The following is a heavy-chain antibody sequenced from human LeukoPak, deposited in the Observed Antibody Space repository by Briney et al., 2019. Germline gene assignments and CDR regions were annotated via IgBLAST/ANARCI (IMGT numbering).Heavy chain of an antibody. J-gene: IGHJ4*02. V-gene: IGHV3-11*05. CDR1: GFTFSDYY. CDR3: AKGHSSGWLYYFDY. CDR2: ISSSSSYT. Sequence: GGSLRLSCAASGFTFSDYYMSWIRQAPGKGLEWVSYISSSSSYTNYADSVKGRFTISRDNAKNSLYLQMNSLRAEDTAVYYCAKGHSSGWLYYFDYWGQGTLVTVSS. D-gene: IGHD6-19*01.